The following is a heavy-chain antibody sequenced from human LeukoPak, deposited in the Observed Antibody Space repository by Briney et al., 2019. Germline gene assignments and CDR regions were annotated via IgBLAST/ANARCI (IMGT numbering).Heavy chain of an antibody. CDR2: ISSDETNI. D-gene: IGHD2-15*01. CDR3: AKDPYRVVFATGNYLDP. Sequence: GGSLRLSCATSGFTFSNYGMHWVRQAPGKGLEWVVVISSDETNIRYGDSVRGRFTVSRDNAKNTVYLQMNSLGADDTAVYYCAKDPYRVVFATGNYLDPWGQGTLVTVSS. CDR1: GFTFSNYG. V-gene: IGHV3-30*18. J-gene: IGHJ5*02.